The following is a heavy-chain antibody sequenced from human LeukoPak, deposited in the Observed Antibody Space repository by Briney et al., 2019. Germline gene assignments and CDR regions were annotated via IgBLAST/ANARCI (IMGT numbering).Heavy chain of an antibody. CDR3: ARDQAGGSGNWGYFDY. Sequence: GGSLRLSCAASRFTVSSNYMSWVRQAPGKGLEWVSVIYSGGSTYYADSVKGRFTISRDNSKNTLYLQMNSLRAEDTAVYYCARDQAGGSGNWGYFDYWGQGTLVTVSS. J-gene: IGHJ4*02. CDR1: RFTVSSNY. V-gene: IGHV3-66*01. CDR2: IYSGGST. D-gene: IGHD3-10*01.